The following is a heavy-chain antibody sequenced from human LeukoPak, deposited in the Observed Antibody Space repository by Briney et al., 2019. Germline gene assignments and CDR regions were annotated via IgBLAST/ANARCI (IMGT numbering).Heavy chain of an antibody. Sequence: GGSLRLSCAASGFTFSSYAMSWVRQAPGRGLEWVSAISGSGGSTYYADSVKGRFTISRDNSKNTLYLQMNSLRAEDTAVYCCARVIFVVVIANALDYWGQGTLVTVSS. J-gene: IGHJ4*02. V-gene: IGHV3-23*01. D-gene: IGHD2-21*01. CDR1: GFTFSSYA. CDR3: ARVIFVVVIANALDY. CDR2: ISGSGGST.